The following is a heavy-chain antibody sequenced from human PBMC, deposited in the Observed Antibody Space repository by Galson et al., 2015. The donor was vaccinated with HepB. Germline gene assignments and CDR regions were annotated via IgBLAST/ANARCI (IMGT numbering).Heavy chain of an antibody. CDR1: GYTLTELS. CDR3: AARRSGYNWFDP. V-gene: IGHV1-24*01. Sequence: SVKVSCKVSGYTLTELSMHWVRQAPGKGLEWMGGFDPEDGETIYAQKFQGRVTMTEDTSTDTAYMELSSLRSEDTAVYYCAARRSGYNWFDPWGQGTLVTVSS. D-gene: IGHD3-10*01. CDR2: FDPEDGET. J-gene: IGHJ5*02.